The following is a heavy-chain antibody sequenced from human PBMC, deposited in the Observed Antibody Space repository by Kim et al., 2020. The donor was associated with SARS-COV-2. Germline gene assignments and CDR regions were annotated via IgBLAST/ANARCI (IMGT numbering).Heavy chain of an antibody. D-gene: IGHD3-3*01. CDR3: ARGIFGVVIITCYCYYMDV. Sequence: SETLSLTCTVSGGSISSNAYYWDWIRQPPGQGLEWIGSISYSGRTYYNPSLKSRVAISVDTSKNQISLKLSSVTAADTGVYYCARGIFGVVIITCYCYYMDVGGKGTTVTVSS. CDR1: GGSISSNAYY. J-gene: IGHJ6*03. CDR2: ISYSGRT. V-gene: IGHV4-39*01.